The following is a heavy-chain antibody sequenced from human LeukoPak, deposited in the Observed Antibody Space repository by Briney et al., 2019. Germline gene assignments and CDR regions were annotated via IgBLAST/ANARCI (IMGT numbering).Heavy chain of an antibody. CDR3: AKGGFAWNGYPYYFDY. CDR2: ISGSGGST. V-gene: IGHV3-23*01. J-gene: IGHJ4*02. D-gene: IGHD3-3*01. CDR1: GFTFSSYA. Sequence: PGGSLRLSCAASGFTFSSYAMSWVRQAPGKGLVWVSAISGSGGSTYYADSVKGRFAISRDNSKSALDLQMNSLRAEDTAVYYCAKGGFAWNGYPYYFDYWGQGTLVTVSS.